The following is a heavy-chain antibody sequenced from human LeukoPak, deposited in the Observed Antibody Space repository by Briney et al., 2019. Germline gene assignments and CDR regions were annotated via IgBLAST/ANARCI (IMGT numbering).Heavy chain of an antibody. CDR1: GGTFSSYA. Sequence: ASVKVSCKASGGTFSSYAISWVRQAPGQGLEWMGGIIPIFGTANYAQKFQGRVTITADESTSTAYMELSSLRSEDTAMYYCARQYCSGGSCYVADYWGQGTLVTVSS. D-gene: IGHD2-15*01. V-gene: IGHV1-69*13. J-gene: IGHJ4*02. CDR3: ARQYCSGGSCYVADY. CDR2: IIPIFGTA.